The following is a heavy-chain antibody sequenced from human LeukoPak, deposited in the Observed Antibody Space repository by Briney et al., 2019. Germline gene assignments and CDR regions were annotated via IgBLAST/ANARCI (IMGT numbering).Heavy chain of an antibody. CDR3: ARLSVDMNTLDWYFDL. CDR2: IYSTGIT. J-gene: IGHJ2*01. V-gene: IGHV4-4*08. CDR1: GGSLKNYY. D-gene: IGHD5-24*01. Sequence: SETLSLTCSISGGSLKNYYWSWIRQPPGKGLEWFGHIYSTGITNYNPSLRSRLAISVDTSKNQFSLKLSSVTAADTALYFCARLSVDMNTLDWYFDLWGRGTLVTVSS.